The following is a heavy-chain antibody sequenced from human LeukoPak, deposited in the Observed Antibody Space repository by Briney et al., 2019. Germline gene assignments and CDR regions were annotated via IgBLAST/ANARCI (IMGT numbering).Heavy chain of an antibody. CDR2: INHSGST. CDR1: GGSFSGYY. J-gene: IGHJ4*02. D-gene: IGHD2-15*01. CDR3: ARDRYCSGGSCPFGY. V-gene: IGHV4-34*01. Sequence: SETLSLTCAVYGGSFSGYYWSWIRQPPGKGLEWIGEINHSGSTNYNPSLKSRVTMSVDTSKNQFSLKLSSVTAADTAVYYCARDRYCSGGSCPFGYWGQGTLVTVSS.